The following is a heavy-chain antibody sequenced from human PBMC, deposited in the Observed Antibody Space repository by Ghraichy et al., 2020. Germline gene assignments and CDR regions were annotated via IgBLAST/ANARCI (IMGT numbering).Heavy chain of an antibody. CDR2: IWPGDSDT. CDR3: VRHQPGVLLIDD. Sequence: GESLNISCKGSQFTFSNHWIGWVRQMPGKGLEWMGMIWPGDSDTKFSPSFQGQVIISVDKSVKTAYLQWSSLKASDTAIYYCVRHQPGVLLIDDWGQGTLVTVSS. J-gene: IGHJ4*02. V-gene: IGHV5-51*01. D-gene: IGHD2-8*01. CDR1: QFTFSNHW.